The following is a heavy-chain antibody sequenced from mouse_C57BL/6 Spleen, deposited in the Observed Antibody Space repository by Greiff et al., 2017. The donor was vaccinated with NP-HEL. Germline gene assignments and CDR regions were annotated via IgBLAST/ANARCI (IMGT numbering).Heavy chain of an antibody. CDR1: GYTFTSYW. V-gene: IGHV1-69*01. D-gene: IGHD1-1*01. J-gene: IGHJ3*01. CDR3: ARENGSWFAY. CDR2: IDPSDSYT. Sequence: QVQLQQPGAELVMPGASVKLSCKASGYTFTSYWMHWVKQRPGQGLEWIGEIDPSDSYTNYNQKFKGKSTLTVDKSSSTAYMQLSSLTSEDSAVYYCARENGSWFAYWGQRTLVTVSA.